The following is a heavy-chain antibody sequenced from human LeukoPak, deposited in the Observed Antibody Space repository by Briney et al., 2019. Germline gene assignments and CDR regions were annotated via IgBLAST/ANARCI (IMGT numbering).Heavy chain of an antibody. CDR1: RFTFKTHA. CDR3: AKDLSQIRPRYYFDS. D-gene: IGHD4-17*01. CDR2: ISYDGTNE. J-gene: IGHJ4*02. Sequence: GGSLRLSCAASRFTFKTHAMHWVRQAPGKGLEWVALISYDGTNEYYEDSVQGRFTISRDNSKNTLYLQMNSLSAEDAAVYYCAKDLSQIRPRYYFDSWGQGTLVTVSS. V-gene: IGHV3-33*06.